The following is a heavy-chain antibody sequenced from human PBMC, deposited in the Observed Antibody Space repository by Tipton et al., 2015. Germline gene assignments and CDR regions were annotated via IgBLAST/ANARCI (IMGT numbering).Heavy chain of an antibody. CDR1: EITFSSYW. D-gene: IGHD1-26*01. Sequence: SLRLPCAAAEITFSSYWMGWVRQAPGKGLEWVANINQDGDERYYVDPVKGRFTISRDNAKNSLYLQMNSLRVEDTAVYYCVSRGSYSYWGQGTLVTVSS. CDR2: INQDGDER. J-gene: IGHJ4*02. CDR3: VSRGSYSY. V-gene: IGHV3-7*01.